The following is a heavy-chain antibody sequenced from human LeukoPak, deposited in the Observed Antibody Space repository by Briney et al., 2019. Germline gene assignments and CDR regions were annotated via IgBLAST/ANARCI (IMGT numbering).Heavy chain of an antibody. V-gene: IGHV4-4*07. CDR2: IYTSGST. CDR3: ARDRKRDFWSGNGYYFDY. D-gene: IGHD3-3*01. Sequence: SETLSLTCTVSGGSISSYYWSWIRQPAGKGLEWIGRIYTSGSTNYNPSLKSRVTMSVDTSKNQFSLKLSSVTAADTAVYYCARDRKRDFWSGNGYYFDYWGQGTLVTVPS. J-gene: IGHJ4*02. CDR1: GGSISSYY.